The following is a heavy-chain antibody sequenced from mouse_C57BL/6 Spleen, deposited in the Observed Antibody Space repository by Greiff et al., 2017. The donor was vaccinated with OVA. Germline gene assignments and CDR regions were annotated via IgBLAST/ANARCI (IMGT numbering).Heavy chain of an antibody. CDR1: GFTFSSYT. V-gene: IGHV5-9*01. D-gene: IGHD1-1*01. CDR3: ARVYYGSSYWYFDV. CDR2: ISGGGGNT. J-gene: IGHJ1*03. Sequence: EVKLVESGGGLVKPGGSLKLSCAASGFTFSSYTMSWVRQTPEKRLEWVATISGGGGNTYYPDSVKGRFTISRDNAKNTLYLQMSSLRSEDTALYYCARVYYGSSYWYFDVWGTGTTVTVSS.